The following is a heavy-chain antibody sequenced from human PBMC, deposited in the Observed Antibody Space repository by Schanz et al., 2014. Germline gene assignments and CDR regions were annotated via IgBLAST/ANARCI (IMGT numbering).Heavy chain of an antibody. CDR1: GDSMKSHY. J-gene: IGHJ4*02. D-gene: IGHD3-3*01. Sequence: QLQLRESGPRLVKPSETLSLNCTVSGDSMKSHYWTWIRQPAGQGLEWVGRIFTGGSSDYNRSFKSRITIFLPPSKKYWSLNLHALTAADTAFYFCARVSRGGVFDFWGPGILVTVSS. CDR2: IFTGGSS. CDR3: ARVSRGGVFDF. V-gene: IGHV4-4*07.